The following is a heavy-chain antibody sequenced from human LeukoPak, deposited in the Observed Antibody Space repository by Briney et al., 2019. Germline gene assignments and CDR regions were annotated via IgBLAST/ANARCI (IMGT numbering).Heavy chain of an antibody. CDR2: MNPNSGNT. CDR3: ARCVMGDSGYDLDY. V-gene: IGHV1-8*01. D-gene: IGHD5-12*01. Sequence: GASVKVSCKASGYTFTSYDINWVRQATGQGLEWMGWMNPNSGNTGYAQKFQGRVTMTRNTSISTAYMELSSLRAEDTAVYYCARCVMGDSGYDLDYWGQGTLVTVSS. J-gene: IGHJ4*02. CDR1: GYTFTSYD.